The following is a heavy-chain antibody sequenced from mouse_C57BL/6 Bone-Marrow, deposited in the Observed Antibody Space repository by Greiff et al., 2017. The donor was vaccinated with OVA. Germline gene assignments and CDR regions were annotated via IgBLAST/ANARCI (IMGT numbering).Heavy chain of an antibody. CDR1: GYTFTDYY. CDR2: INPYNGGT. D-gene: IGHD1-1*01. J-gene: IGHJ3*01. Sequence: VQLQQSGPVLVKPGASVKMSCKASGYTFTDYYMNWVKQSHGKSLEWIGVINPYNGGTSYNQKFKGKATLTVDKSSSTAYMELNSLTSEDSAVYYCARGPLYYGSSLWFAYWGQGTLVTVSA. CDR3: ARGPLYYGSSLWFAY. V-gene: IGHV1-19*01.